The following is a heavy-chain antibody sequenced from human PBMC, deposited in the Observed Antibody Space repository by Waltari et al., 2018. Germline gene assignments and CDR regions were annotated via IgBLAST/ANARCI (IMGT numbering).Heavy chain of an antibody. Sequence: QVQLQQWGAGLLKPSETLSLTCAVYGGSFSGYYWSWIRQPPGKGLEWIGEINHSGSTSYNPSLKSRGTISVDTSKNQFSLKLGSVTAADTAVYYCARSRAARFDWGQGTLVTVSS. CDR1: GGSFSGYY. CDR2: INHSGST. V-gene: IGHV4-34*01. J-gene: IGHJ4*02. D-gene: IGHD6-6*01. CDR3: ARSRAARFD.